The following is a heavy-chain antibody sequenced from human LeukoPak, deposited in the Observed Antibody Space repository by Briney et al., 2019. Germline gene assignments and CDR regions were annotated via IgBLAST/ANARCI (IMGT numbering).Heavy chain of an antibody. D-gene: IGHD3-10*01. Sequence: GASVKVSCKASGYTFTRYGISWVRQAPGQGLERMGWISAHNDDTNYEQKFQGRVTLTTDTSTSTVYMELRSLRSDDTAVYYCARDRTTVVREPIISARGYYYHYGMDVWGQGTTVTVSS. CDR2: ISAHNDDT. V-gene: IGHV1-18*01. CDR1: GYTFTRYG. CDR3: ARDRTTVVREPIISARGYYYHYGMDV. J-gene: IGHJ6*02.